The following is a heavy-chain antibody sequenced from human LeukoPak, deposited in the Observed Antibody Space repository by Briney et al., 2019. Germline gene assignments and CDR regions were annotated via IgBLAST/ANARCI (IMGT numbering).Heavy chain of an antibody. D-gene: IGHD1-26*01. V-gene: IGHV3-73*01. CDR2: IRSKANNYAT. J-gene: IGHJ3*02. CDR3: TRLASDGSPNDAFDI. Sequence: GGSLRLSCAASGFTFSGSAMHWVRQASGKGPEWVGRIRSKANNYATAYAASVKGRFTISRDDSKNTAYLQMNSLKTEDTAVYYCTRLASDGSPNDAFDIWGQGTMVTVSS. CDR1: GFTFSGSA.